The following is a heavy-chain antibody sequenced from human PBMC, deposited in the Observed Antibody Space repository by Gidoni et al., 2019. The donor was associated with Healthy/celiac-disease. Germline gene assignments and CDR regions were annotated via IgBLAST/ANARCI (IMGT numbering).Heavy chain of an antibody. D-gene: IGHD5-18*01. J-gene: IGHJ4*02. CDR1: GFTVSSNY. Sequence: EVQLVESGGGLIQPGGSLRLSCAPSGFTVSSNYMSWVRQAPGKGLEWVSVIYSGVRTYYADSVKGRFTISRDNSKNTLYLQMNSLRAEDTAVYYCARDERYSHFYWGQGTLVTVSS. V-gene: IGHV3-53*01. CDR2: IYSGVRT. CDR3: ARDERYSHFY.